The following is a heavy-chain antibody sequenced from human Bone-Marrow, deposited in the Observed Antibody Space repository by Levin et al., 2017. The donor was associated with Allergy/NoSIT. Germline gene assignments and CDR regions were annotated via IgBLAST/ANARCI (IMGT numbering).Heavy chain of an antibody. D-gene: IGHD6-19*01. CDR1: GFTFSSYV. J-gene: IGHJ4*02. CDR2: ISYDGSNK. Sequence: GESLKISCAASGFTFSSYVMHWVRQAPGKGMEWVARISYDGSNKYYADSVTGRFTISRDNSKNTLYLQMNSLRAEDTAVYYCAKGGSSGCDYWGQGTLVTVSS. CDR3: AKGGSSGCDY. V-gene: IGHV3-30*18.